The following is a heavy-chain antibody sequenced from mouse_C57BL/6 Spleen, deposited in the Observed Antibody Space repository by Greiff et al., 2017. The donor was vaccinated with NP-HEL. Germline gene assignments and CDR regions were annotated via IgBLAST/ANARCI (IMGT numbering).Heavy chain of an antibody. CDR2: IDPSDSET. D-gene: IGHD1-1*01. CDR1: GYTFTSYW. Sequence: QVQLQQPGAELVRPGSSVKLSCKASGYTFTSYWMHWVKQRPIQGLEWIGNIDPSDSETHYNQKFKDKATLTVDKSSSTAYMQLSSLTSEDSAVYYCARGIYYYGSSYVKDAMDYWGQGTSVTVSS. V-gene: IGHV1-52*01. J-gene: IGHJ4*01. CDR3: ARGIYYYGSSYVKDAMDY.